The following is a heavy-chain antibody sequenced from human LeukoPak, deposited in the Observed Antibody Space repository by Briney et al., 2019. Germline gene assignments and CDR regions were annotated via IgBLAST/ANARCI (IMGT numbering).Heavy chain of an antibody. D-gene: IGHD5-18*01. V-gene: IGHV3-7*01. CDR2: IKQAGSEK. J-gene: IGHJ4*02. CDR3: ARDQRGYSYGYLDY. CDR1: GFTFSSYW. Sequence: GGSLRLSCAASGFTFSSYWVIWVRQAPGKGLEWVASIKQAGSEKYYVDSVKGRFTISRDNAKNSLFLQMNSLRAGDTAVYYCARDQRGYSYGYLDYWGQGTLVTVSS.